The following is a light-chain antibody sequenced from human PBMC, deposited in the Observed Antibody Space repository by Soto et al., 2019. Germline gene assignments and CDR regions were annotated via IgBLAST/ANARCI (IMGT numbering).Light chain of an antibody. CDR1: QSVSSN. V-gene: IGKV3-15*01. CDR3: HQYNNWPPWT. J-gene: IGKJ1*01. CDR2: GAS. Sequence: EIVMTQSPATLSVSPGERATLSCRASQSVSSNLAWYQQTPGQAPRRLIYGASTRATGIPARFSGSGSGTEFTLTISSLQSEDFAVYYCHQYNNWPPWTFGQGNKVEIK.